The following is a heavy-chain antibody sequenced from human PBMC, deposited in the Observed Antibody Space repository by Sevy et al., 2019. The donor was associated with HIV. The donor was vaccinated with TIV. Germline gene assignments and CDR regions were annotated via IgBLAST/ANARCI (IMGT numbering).Heavy chain of an antibody. CDR2: INPNSGGT. V-gene: IGHV1-2*02. J-gene: IGHJ3*02. Sequence: ASVKVSCKASGYTFTGYYMHWVRQAPGQGLEWVGWINPNSGGTNYAQKFQGRVTMTRDTSISTAYMGLSRLRSDDTAVYYCARAGSSWYGAFDIWGQGTMVTVSS. CDR3: ARAGSSWYGAFDI. CDR1: GYTFTGYY. D-gene: IGHD6-13*01.